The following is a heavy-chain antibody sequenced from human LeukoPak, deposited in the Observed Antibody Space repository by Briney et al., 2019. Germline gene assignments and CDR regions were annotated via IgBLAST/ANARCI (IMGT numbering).Heavy chain of an antibody. CDR3: ARGLYYYGSGSYYS. V-gene: IGHV1-2*02. Sequence: ASVKVSCKASGYTFTGYYMHWVRQAPGQGLEWMGWINPNSGGTNYAQKFQGRVTMTRDTSISTAYMELSRLRSDDTAVYYCARGLYYYGSGSYYSWGQGTLVTVSS. CDR2: INPNSGGT. D-gene: IGHD3-10*01. J-gene: IGHJ4*02. CDR1: GYTFTGYY.